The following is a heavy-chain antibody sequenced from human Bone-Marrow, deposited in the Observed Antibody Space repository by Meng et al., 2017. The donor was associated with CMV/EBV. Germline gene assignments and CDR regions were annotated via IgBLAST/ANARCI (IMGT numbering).Heavy chain of an antibody. Sequence: ESLKISCAASGFTFDDYGMNWVRQAPGKGLEWIGYIYFTGSTYYNPSLESRVSFSIDTSNSQFSLRLTSVTAADTAVYYCAGDPMIGGYYYGMDVWGQGTTVTVSS. CDR1: GFTFDDYG. V-gene: IGHV4-59*01. CDR3: AGDPMIGGYYYGMDV. CDR2: IYFTGST. J-gene: IGHJ6*02. D-gene: IGHD3-22*01.